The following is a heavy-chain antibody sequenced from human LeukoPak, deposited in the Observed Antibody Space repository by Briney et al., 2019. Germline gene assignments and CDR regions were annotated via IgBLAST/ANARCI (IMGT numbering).Heavy chain of an antibody. V-gene: IGHV3-7*01. D-gene: IGHD6-13*01. CDR1: GFTFSSYW. CDR2: IKQDGSEK. CDR3: ARDPAAAGTVWLDP. Sequence: GGSLRLSCAASGFTFSSYWMSWVRQAPGKGLEWVANIKQDGSEKYYVDSVKGRFTISRDNAKNSLYLQMNSLRAEDTAVYYCARDPAAAGTVWLDPWGQGTLVTVSS. J-gene: IGHJ5*02.